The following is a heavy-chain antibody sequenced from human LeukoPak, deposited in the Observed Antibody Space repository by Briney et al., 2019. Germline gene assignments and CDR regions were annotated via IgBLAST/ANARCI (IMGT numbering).Heavy chain of an antibody. CDR1: GYTFTGYY. J-gene: IGHJ4*02. Sequence: ASVKVSCKASGYTFTGYYMHWVRQAPGQGLEWMGWINPNSGGTNYAQKFQGRVTMTRDTSISTAYMELSRLRSDDTAVYYCARDSLVVRGVIRCWGQGTLVTVSS. D-gene: IGHD3-10*01. CDR2: INPNSGGT. V-gene: IGHV1-2*02. CDR3: ARDSLVVRGVIRC.